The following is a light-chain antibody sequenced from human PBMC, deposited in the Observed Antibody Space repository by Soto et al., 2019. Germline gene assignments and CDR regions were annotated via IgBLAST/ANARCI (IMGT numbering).Light chain of an antibody. CDR1: QSVSNN. J-gene: IGKJ5*01. Sequence: VGLTQSPGTLSLSPGERATLSCRASQSVSNNLVWYQQKPGQAPRLLMYGSSIRATGIPARFSGSGSGTEFTLTISSLQSEDFAVYYCQQHNNWPPITFGQGARLEI. CDR2: GSS. CDR3: QQHNNWPPIT. V-gene: IGKV3-15*01.